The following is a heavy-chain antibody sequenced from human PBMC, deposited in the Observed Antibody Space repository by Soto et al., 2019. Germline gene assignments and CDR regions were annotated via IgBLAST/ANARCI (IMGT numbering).Heavy chain of an antibody. J-gene: IGHJ4*02. CDR1: GYIFTNYA. V-gene: IGHV1-3*01. Sequence: QVQLVQSGAEVKKPGASVKVSCKASGYIFTNYAFHWVRQAPGHRLEWMGWINAGNGNIKYSQNFQGRVTITRDTSASTAYMELSSLRSEDTAVYYCARVSGSWSSDYWGQGTLVTVSS. CDR2: INAGNGNI. CDR3: ARVSGSWSSDY. D-gene: IGHD6-13*01.